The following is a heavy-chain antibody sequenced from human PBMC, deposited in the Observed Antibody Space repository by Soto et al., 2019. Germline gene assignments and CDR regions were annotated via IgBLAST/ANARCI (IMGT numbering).Heavy chain of an antibody. Sequence: TSDTLSLTCTVSGGSISSGDYYWSWIRKPPGKGLEWIGYIYYSGSTYYNPSLKSRVTISVDTSKNQFSLKLSSVTAADRAVYYCAATRVTMALGWFGPWGQGTLVTVSS. D-gene: IGHD3-10*01. J-gene: IGHJ5*02. CDR2: IYYSGST. CDR3: AATRVTMALGWFGP. CDR1: GGSISSGDYY. V-gene: IGHV4-30-4*02.